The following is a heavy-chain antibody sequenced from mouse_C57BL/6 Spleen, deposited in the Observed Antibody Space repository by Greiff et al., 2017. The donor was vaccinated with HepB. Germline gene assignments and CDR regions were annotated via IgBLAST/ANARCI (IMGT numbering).Heavy chain of an antibody. CDR1: GFSLTSYG. J-gene: IGHJ4*01. V-gene: IGHV2-2*01. Sequence: QVQLQQSGPGLVQPSQSLSITCTVSGFSLTSYGVHWVRQSPGKGLEWLGVIWSGGSSAYNAAFISRLSISKDNSKSQVFFKMHSLQADDTAIYYCARGGDKSYAMDYWGQGTSVTVSS. CDR3: ARGGDKSYAMDY. CDR2: IWSGGSS.